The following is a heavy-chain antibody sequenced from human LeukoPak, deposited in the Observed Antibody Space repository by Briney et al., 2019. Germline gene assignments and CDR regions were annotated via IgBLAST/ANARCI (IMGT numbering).Heavy chain of an antibody. Sequence: SVKVSCKASGGTFSSYAISWVRQAPGQGLEWMGRIIPILGIANYAQKFQGRVTITADKSTSTAYMELSSLRSEDTAVCYCARDRGVATYGYWGQGTLVTVSS. V-gene: IGHV1-69*04. J-gene: IGHJ4*02. CDR2: IIPILGIA. CDR3: ARDRGVATYGY. CDR1: GGTFSSYA. D-gene: IGHD5-12*01.